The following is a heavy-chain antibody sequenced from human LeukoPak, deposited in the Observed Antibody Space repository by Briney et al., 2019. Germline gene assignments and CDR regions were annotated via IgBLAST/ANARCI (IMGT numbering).Heavy chain of an antibody. CDR2: IYHSGST. V-gene: IGHV4-30-2*01. Sequence: SQTLSLTFAVSGGSISSGGYSWSWIRQPPGKGLEWIGYIYHSGSTYYNPSLKSRVTISVDRSKNQFSLKLSSVTAADTAVYYCARDYYDSSGSYFDYWGQGTLVTVSS. D-gene: IGHD3-22*01. J-gene: IGHJ4*02. CDR1: GGSISSGGYS. CDR3: ARDYYDSSGSYFDY.